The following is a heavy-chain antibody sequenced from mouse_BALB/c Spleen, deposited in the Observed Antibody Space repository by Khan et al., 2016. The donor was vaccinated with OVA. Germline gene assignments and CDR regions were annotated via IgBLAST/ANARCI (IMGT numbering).Heavy chain of an antibody. D-gene: IGHD4-1*01. CDR2: ISSGGDYT. V-gene: IGHV5-6*01. Sequence: EVELVESGGDLVKPGGSLKLSCAASGFTFSGYSMSWVRQTPDKRLEWVASISSGGDYTYYPDSVKGRFTISRDNAKNTLYLQMSDLKSEDTAMYYCADHLTGSLAYWGQGTLVTVSA. CDR3: ADHLTGSLAY. CDR1: GFTFSGYS. J-gene: IGHJ3*01.